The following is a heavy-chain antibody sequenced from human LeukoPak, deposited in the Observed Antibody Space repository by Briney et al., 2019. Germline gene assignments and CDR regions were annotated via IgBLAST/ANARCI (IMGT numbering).Heavy chain of an antibody. Sequence: ASVRVSCKASGYTFTSYGISWVRQAPGQGLEWMGWISAYNGNTNYAQKLQGRVTMTTDTSTSTACMELRSLRADDTAVYYCARAITMVRGVITAHFDYWGQGTLVTVSS. J-gene: IGHJ4*02. V-gene: IGHV1-18*01. CDR3: ARAITMVRGVITAHFDY. CDR2: ISAYNGNT. CDR1: GYTFTSYG. D-gene: IGHD3-10*01.